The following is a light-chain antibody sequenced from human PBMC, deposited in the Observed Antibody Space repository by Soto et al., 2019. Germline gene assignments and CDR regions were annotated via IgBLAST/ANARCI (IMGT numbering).Light chain of an antibody. J-gene: IGLJ2*01. CDR2: STN. Sequence: QAVVTQEPSLTVSSGGTVTLTCASSTGAVTSGHYPNWFQQKPGQAPRALIYSTNKKHSWTPARVSGSLLGGKAALTLSGVQPEDEAEYYCLLYYGGAQPVVFGGGTKLTVL. CDR3: LLYYGGAQPVV. V-gene: IGLV7-43*01. CDR1: TGAVTSGHY.